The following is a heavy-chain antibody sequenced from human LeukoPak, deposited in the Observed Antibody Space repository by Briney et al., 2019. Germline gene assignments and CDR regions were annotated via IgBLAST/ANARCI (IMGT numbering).Heavy chain of an antibody. Sequence: PGGSLRLSCAASGFTVSSNYMSWVRQAPGKGLEWVSVIYSGGSTYYADSVKGRFTISRDNSKNTLYLQMNSLRAEDTAVYYCARECGGSCDAFDIWGQGTMVTVSS. CDR2: IYSGGST. CDR3: ARECGGSCDAFDI. V-gene: IGHV3-53*01. J-gene: IGHJ3*02. CDR1: GFTVSSNY. D-gene: IGHD2-15*01.